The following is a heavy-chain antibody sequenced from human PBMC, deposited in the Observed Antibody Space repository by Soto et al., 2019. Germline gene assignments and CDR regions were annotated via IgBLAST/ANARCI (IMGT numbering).Heavy chain of an antibody. CDR2: IIPIFGTP. CDR3: GRYRDDCGSGNYYIRIAF. J-gene: IGHJ4*02. Sequence: QVQLVQSGAEVKKPGSSVKVSCKASGGIFSTYAISWLRQAPGQGLEWMGGIIPIFGTPNYAQKFQGRVTITADASTTRAYMGPSSTWCEETAVYYCGRYRDDCGSGNYYIRIAFGGRGTRVTVS. CDR1: GGIFSTYA. V-gene: IGHV1-69*01. D-gene: IGHD3-10*01.